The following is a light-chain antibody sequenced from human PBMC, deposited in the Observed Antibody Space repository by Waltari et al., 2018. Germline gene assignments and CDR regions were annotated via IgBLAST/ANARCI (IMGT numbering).Light chain of an antibody. CDR2: WAS. CDR3: QQYYDTPYT. Sequence: DFVMTQSPDSLAVSLGERATINCKSSQSVLFRSYNKNYLAWYQQKPGQPPKLLIYWASTRESGVPDRFSGSGSGTDFTLTISSLQAEDVAVYYCQQYYDTPYTFGQGTKLEIK. V-gene: IGKV4-1*01. J-gene: IGKJ2*01. CDR1: QSVLFRSYNKNY.